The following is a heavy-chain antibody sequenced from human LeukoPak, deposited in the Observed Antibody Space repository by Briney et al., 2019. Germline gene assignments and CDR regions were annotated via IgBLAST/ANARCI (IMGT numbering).Heavy chain of an antibody. CDR3: ASDYGGNSRGPRLNDY. J-gene: IGHJ4*02. CDR1: GFTFSNYW. V-gene: IGHV3-7*03. Sequence: GGSLRLSCAASGFTFSNYWMSWVRQAPGKGLEWVANIKQDGSEKFYVDSVKGRLTISRDNAKNSLYLQMNSLRAEDTAVYYCASDYGGNSRGPRLNDYWGQGTLVTVSS. D-gene: IGHD4-23*01. CDR2: IKQDGSEK.